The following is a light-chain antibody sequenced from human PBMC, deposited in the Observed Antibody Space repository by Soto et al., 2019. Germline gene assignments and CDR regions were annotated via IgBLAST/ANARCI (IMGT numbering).Light chain of an antibody. V-gene: IGLV1-47*01. CDR2: RND. CDR3: AAWDDTLGVGV. J-gene: IGLJ3*02. Sequence: QSALTQPPSASGSPGQRVSISCSGSSSNIGSNYVYWYQQFPGTAPKLLIYRNDERPSGVPDRFSGSRSGTSASLAISGLRSDDEAAYYCAAWDDTLGVGVFGGGTQLTVL. CDR1: SSNIGSNY.